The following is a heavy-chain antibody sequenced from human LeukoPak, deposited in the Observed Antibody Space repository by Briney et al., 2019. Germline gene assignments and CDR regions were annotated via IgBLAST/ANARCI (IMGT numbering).Heavy chain of an antibody. J-gene: IGHJ4*02. D-gene: IGHD3-22*01. CDR3: ARVPDRSGYFYYFDF. CDR1: GYIFTNYW. V-gene: IGHV5-51*01. CDR2: IYPGDSET. Sequence: GESLKISCQGFGYIFTNYWIGWVRQIPGKGLEWMGIIYPGDSETRYSPSFQGQVTISADKSTSTAYLQWSSLKASDTAMFYCARVPDRSGYFYYFDFWGQGTLVTVSA.